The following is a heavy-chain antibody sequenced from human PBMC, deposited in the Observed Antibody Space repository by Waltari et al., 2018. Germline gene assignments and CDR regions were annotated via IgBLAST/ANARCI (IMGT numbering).Heavy chain of an antibody. V-gene: IGHV1-69-2*01. Sequence: EVQLVQSGAEVKKPGATVKISCKVSGYTFTDYYMHWVQQAPGKGLEWMGLVDPEDGETIYAEKFQGRVTITRNTSISTAYMELSSLRSEDTAVYYCARDLLLTGYSNWFDPWGQGTLVTVSS. J-gene: IGHJ5*02. CDR1: GYTFTDYY. CDR3: ARDLLLTGYSNWFDP. CDR2: VDPEDGET. D-gene: IGHD3-9*01.